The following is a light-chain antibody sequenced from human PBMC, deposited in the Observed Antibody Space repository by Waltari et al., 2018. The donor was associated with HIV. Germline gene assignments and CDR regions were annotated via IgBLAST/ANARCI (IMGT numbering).Light chain of an antibody. CDR1: SSNFGEGYH. V-gene: IGLV1-40*01. Sequence: QSALTQPPSVSGAPGQRVTISCTGSSSNFGEGYHVHWYQQLPGTAPKLLISGNSMRPSGVPDRFSGSESGTSASLAITGLQAEDEADYYCQSYDSRLHVVFGGGTKLTVL. J-gene: IGLJ2*01. CDR2: GNS. CDR3: QSYDSRLHVV.